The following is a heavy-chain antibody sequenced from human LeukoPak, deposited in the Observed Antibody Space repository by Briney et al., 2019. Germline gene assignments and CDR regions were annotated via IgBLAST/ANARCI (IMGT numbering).Heavy chain of an antibody. V-gene: IGHV3-21*01. Sequence: GGSLRLSCAASGFTLSNYSMNWVRQAPGKGLEWVAFISSSSSYIFYADSLKGRFTISRDNAKNSLYLQMNSLGADDTAVYYCARDLAYGDDGLWGQGTLVTVSS. CDR1: GFTLSNYS. CDR2: ISSSSSYI. CDR3: ARDLAYGDDGL. D-gene: IGHD4-17*01. J-gene: IGHJ4*02.